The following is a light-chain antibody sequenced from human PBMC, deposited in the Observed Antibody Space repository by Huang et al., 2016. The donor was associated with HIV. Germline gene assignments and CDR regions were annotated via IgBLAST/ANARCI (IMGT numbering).Light chain of an antibody. CDR1: QSLLYSSNTKNY. Sequence: DIVMTQSPDSLAVSLGERATINCKSSQSLLYSSNTKNYLAWYQQKTGQPPKLLIYWASNRDSGVPDRCNGSGSGKVFTLTISSLQAEDVAIYYCQQYYNTPLTFGQGTKLVIK. CDR2: WAS. J-gene: IGKJ2*01. CDR3: QQYYNTPLT. V-gene: IGKV4-1*01.